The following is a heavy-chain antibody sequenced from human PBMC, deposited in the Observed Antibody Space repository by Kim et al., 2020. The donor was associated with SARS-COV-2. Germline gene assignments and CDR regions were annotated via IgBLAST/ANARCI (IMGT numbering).Heavy chain of an antibody. CDR2: IWYDGSNK. CDR3: ASNLGPGGYYYYGMDV. D-gene: IGHD7-27*01. Sequence: GGSLRLSCAASGLTFSSYGMHWVRQAPGKGLEWVAVIWYDGSNKYYADSVKGRFTISRDNSKNTLYLQMNSLRAEDTAVYYCASNLGPGGYYYYGMDVWGQGTTVTVSS. V-gene: IGHV3-33*08. J-gene: IGHJ6*02. CDR1: GLTFSSYG.